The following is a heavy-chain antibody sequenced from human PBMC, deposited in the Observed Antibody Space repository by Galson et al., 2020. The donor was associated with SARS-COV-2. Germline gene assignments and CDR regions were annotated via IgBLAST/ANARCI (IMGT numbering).Heavy chain of an antibody. D-gene: IGHD4-17*01. CDR1: GASISTSY. CDR2: MYESGNT. J-gene: IGHJ4*02. V-gene: IGHV4-59*08. CDR3: AKLRDDYGDFDF. Sequence: SETLSIECTVSGASISTSYWYWVRQPPGKGLEWIGYMYESGNTNYNPSLKRRATISADMSKNQFSLRVRSVTAADTAVYYCAKLRDDYGDFDFWGPGMQVTVSS.